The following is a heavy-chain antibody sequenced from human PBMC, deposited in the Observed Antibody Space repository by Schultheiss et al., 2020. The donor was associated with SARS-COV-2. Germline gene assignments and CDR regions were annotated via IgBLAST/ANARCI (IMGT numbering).Heavy chain of an antibody. CDR3: AHRGGSSWQFDY. J-gene: IGHJ4*02. CDR1: GFSLSTSGMC. V-gene: IGHV2-5*08. D-gene: IGHD6-13*01. Sequence: SGPTLVKPTETLTLTCTFSGFSLSTSGMCVSWIRQPPGRALEWLALIYWDDDKRYSPSLKSRLTITKDTSKNQVVLTLTNMDPVDTATYYCAHRGGSSWQFDYWGQGTLVTVSS. CDR2: IYWDDDK.